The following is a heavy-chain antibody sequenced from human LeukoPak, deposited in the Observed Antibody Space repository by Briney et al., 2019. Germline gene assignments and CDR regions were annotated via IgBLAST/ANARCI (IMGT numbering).Heavy chain of an antibody. Sequence: ASVKVSCKASGYTFTGYYMHWVRQAPGQGLEWMGWINPNSGGTNYAQKFQGRVTMTRDTSISTAYMELSRLRSDDTAVYYCGREAGGGYDSLYYYYYYMDVWGKGTTVTVSS. CDR2: INPNSGGT. CDR1: GYTFTGYY. D-gene: IGHD5-12*01. V-gene: IGHV1-2*02. CDR3: GREAGGGYDSLYYYYYYMDV. J-gene: IGHJ6*03.